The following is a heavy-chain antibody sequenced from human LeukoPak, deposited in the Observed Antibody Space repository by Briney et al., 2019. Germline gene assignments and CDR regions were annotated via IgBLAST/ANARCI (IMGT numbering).Heavy chain of an antibody. CDR3: ARGWGYCSGGSCDDAFDI. D-gene: IGHD2-15*01. CDR1: GFTFSSYD. Sequence: GGSLRLSCAASGFTFSSYDMHWVRQATGKGLEWVSAIGTAGDTYYPASVKGRFTISRENAKNSLYLQMNSLRAGDTAVYYCARGWGYCSGGSCDDAFDIWGQGTMVTVSS. J-gene: IGHJ3*02. CDR2: IGTAGDT. V-gene: IGHV3-13*01.